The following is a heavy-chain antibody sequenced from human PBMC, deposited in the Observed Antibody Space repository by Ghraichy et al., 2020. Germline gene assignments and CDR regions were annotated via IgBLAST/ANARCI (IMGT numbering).Heavy chain of an antibody. Sequence: GSLRLSCAASGFTFSSYAMSWVRQAPGKGLEWVSAISGSGGSTYYADSVKGRFTISRDNSKNTLYLQMNSLRAEDTAVYYCAKVGYSSSWSYYYYGMDVWGQGTTVTVSS. D-gene: IGHD6-13*01. J-gene: IGHJ6*02. CDR1: GFTFSSYA. CDR3: AKVGYSSSWSYYYYGMDV. V-gene: IGHV3-23*01. CDR2: ISGSGGST.